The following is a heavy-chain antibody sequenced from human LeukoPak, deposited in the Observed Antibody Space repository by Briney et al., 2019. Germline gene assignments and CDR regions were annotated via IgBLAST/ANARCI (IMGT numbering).Heavy chain of an antibody. J-gene: IGHJ3*02. CDR3: ARVPVNDYYDSSGYRAAFDI. Sequence: GGSLRLSCAVSGVMFSNAWMSWVRQAPGKGLEWVSSISSSSSYMYYADSVKGRFTISRDNAKNSLYLQMNSLRAEDTAVYYCARVPVNDYYDSSGYRAAFDIWSQGTMVTVSS. V-gene: IGHV3-21*01. CDR2: ISSSSSYM. D-gene: IGHD3-22*01. CDR1: GVMFSNAW.